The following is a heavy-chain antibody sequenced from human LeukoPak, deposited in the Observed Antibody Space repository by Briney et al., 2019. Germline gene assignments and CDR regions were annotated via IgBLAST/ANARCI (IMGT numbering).Heavy chain of an antibody. J-gene: IGHJ4*02. CDR3: AKEPYDSSGYYFDY. CDR2: ITGNGAGT. D-gene: IGHD3-22*01. Sequence: GGSLRLSCAASGFTFSSYAMSWVRQAPGKGLEWVSAITGNGAGTYYADSVKGRFTISRDNSKNTLSLQMNSLRAEDTAVYYCAKEPYDSSGYYFDYWGQGTLVTVSS. V-gene: IGHV3-23*01. CDR1: GFTFSSYA.